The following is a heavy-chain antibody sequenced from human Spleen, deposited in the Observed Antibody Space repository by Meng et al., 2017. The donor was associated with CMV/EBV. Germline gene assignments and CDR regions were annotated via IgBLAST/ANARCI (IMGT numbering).Heavy chain of an antibody. V-gene: IGHV1-69*05. Sequence: SVKVSCKASGGTLRSYAVTWVRQAPGHGLEWMGGIIPTLGSGNYAQTFQGRITITTDEPTTTAYMDLSSLTSEDTAVYFCGCDDGGAFGIWGQGKMVTVSS. D-gene: IGHD3-16*01. J-gene: IGHJ3*02. CDR3: GCDDGGAFGI. CDR1: GGTLRSYA. CDR2: IIPTLGSG.